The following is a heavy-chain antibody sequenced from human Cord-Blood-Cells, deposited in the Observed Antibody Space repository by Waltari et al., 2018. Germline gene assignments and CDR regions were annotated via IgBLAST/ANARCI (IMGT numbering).Heavy chain of an antibody. CDR3: ARQNYDFWSGYYDY. CDR1: GGSISSSSYY. V-gene: IGHV4-39*01. D-gene: IGHD3-3*01. Sequence: QLQLQESGPGLVKPSETLSLTCTVSGGSISSSSYYWGWIRQPPGKGLAWIGSIYYSGSTYYNPSLKSRVTISVDTPKNQFSLKLSSVTAADTAVYYCARQNYDFWSGYYDYWGQGTLVTVSS. CDR2: IYYSGST. J-gene: IGHJ4*02.